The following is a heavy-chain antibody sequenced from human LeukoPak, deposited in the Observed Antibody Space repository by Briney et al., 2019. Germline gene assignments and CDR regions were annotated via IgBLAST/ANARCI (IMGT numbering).Heavy chain of an antibody. CDR2: IYYSGST. V-gene: IGHV4-39*07. CDR3: ARDYYDSSGYYHATYY. CDR1: GGSISSSSYY. D-gene: IGHD3-22*01. Sequence: SETLSLTCTVSGGSISSSSYYWGWIRQPPGKGLEGIGSIYYSGSTYYNPSLKSRVTISVDTSKNQFSLKLSSVTAADTAVYYCARDYYDSSGYYHATYYWGQGTLVTVSS. J-gene: IGHJ4*02.